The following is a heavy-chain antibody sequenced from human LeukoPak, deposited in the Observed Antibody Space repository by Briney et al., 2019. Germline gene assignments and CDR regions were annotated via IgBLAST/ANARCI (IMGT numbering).Heavy chain of an antibody. CDR1: GYTFTSYA. D-gene: IGHD1-26*01. CDR3: ARLGEEGWEPQSDY. V-gene: IGHV7-4-1*02. J-gene: IGHJ4*02. Sequence: ASVKVSCKASGYTFTSYAMNWVRQAPGQGLEWMGWINTNTGNPTYAQGFTGRFVFSLDTSVTTTYLQISSLKAEDTAVYYCARLGEEGWEPQSDYWGQGTLVTVSS. CDR2: INTNTGNP.